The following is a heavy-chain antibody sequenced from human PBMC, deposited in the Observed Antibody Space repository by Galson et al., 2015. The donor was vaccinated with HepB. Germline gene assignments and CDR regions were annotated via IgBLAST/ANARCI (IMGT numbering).Heavy chain of an antibody. V-gene: IGHV3-23*01. CDR2: ISASGSTP. Sequence: SLRLSCAASGFTFSSHAMSWVRQAPGKGLEWVSGISASGSTPYYAESVKGRFTISRDNSKNTLYLQMNSLRAGDTAVYYCAKDVRSGLPAAADYWGQGIPVTVSS. CDR1: GFTFSSHA. D-gene: IGHD2-2*01. CDR3: AKDVRSGLPAAADY. J-gene: IGHJ4*02.